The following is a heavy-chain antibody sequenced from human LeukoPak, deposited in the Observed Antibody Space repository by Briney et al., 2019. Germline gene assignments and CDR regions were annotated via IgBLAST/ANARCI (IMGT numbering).Heavy chain of an antibody. CDR2: INHSGST. V-gene: IGHV4-34*01. Sequence: SETLSLTCAVYGGSFSGYYWSWIRQPPGKGLEWIGEINHSGSTNYNPSLKSRVAISVDTSKNQFSLKLSSATAADTAVYYCARMDYGPYYYYGMDVWGKGTTVTVSS. J-gene: IGHJ6*04. CDR3: ARMDYGPYYYYGMDV. CDR1: GGSFSGYY. D-gene: IGHD4-17*01.